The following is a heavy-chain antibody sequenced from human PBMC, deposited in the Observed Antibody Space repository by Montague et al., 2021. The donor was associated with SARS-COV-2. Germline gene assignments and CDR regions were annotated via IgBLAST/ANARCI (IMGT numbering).Heavy chain of an antibody. CDR2: IYHSVGT. J-gene: IGHJ4*02. CDR3: ARWYYGSGSYPH. V-gene: IGHV4-38-2*01. Sequence: SETLSLTCSVSGYSISSGYYWGWIRQPPGKGLEWIGNIYHSVGTYYSPSLKSRVTVSVDTSKNQFSLRLSSVTAADTAVYYCARWYYGSGSYPHWGQGTLVTVSS. D-gene: IGHD3-10*01. CDR1: GYSISSGYY.